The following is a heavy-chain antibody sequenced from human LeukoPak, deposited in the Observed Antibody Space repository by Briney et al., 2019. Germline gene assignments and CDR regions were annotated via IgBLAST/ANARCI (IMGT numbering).Heavy chain of an antibody. D-gene: IGHD5-12*01. CDR3: ARRQYSGYDFDF. J-gene: IGHJ4*02. V-gene: IGHV5-51*01. Sequence: PGASLKTSSKASGYIFTNYWIGWVRQMPGKGLEWMGIIYPRDSDTRYSPSFQGQVTVSADNSISTAYLQWNTLEASDTARYYWARRQYSGYDFDFWGQGTLVTVSS. CDR1: GYIFTNYW. CDR2: IYPRDSDT.